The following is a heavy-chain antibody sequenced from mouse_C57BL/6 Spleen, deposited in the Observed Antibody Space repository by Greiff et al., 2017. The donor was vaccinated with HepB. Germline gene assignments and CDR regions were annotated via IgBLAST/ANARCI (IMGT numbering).Heavy chain of an antibody. D-gene: IGHD2-3*01. CDR1: GYSITSGYY. J-gene: IGHJ2*01. V-gene: IGHV3-6*01. CDR3: ARERGGYDGYYFDY. CDR2: ISYDGSN. Sequence: EVKLLESGPGLVKPSQSLSLTCSVTGYSITSGYYWNWIRQFPGNKLEWMGYISYDGSNNYNPSLKNRISITRDTSKNQFFLKLNSVTTEDTATYYCARERGGYDGYYFDYWGQGTTLTVSS.